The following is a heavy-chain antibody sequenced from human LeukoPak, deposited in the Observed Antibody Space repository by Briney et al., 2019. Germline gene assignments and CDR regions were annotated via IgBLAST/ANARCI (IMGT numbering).Heavy chain of an antibody. Sequence: GGSLRLSCAASGFTFSNAWMSWVRQAPGKGLEWVGRIKSKTDGGTTDYAAPVKGRFTISRDDSKNTLYLQMNSLKTEDTAVYYCTTGLSEYYYDSSGYSLDYWGQGTLVTVSS. D-gene: IGHD3-22*01. V-gene: IGHV3-15*01. CDR3: TTGLSEYYYDSSGYSLDY. CDR2: IKSKTDGGTT. CDR1: GFTFSNAW. J-gene: IGHJ4*02.